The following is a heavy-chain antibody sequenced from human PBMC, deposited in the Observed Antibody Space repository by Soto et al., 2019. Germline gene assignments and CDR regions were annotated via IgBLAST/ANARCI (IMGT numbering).Heavy chain of an antibody. CDR2: SSAHNGNS. D-gene: IGHD3-10*01. V-gene: IGHV1-18*01. Sequence: QVQLVQSGDEMRKPGASVKVSCQASGYTFSNYGITWVRQAPGQGLEWMGWSSAHNGNSKYAQSRQARPTSTTDTSTSTAYMELRSLRSDDTAVYYCARAWYFYGSGSPNHMDVWGKGTTVSVSS. CDR3: ARAWYFYGSGSPNHMDV. J-gene: IGHJ6*03. CDR1: GYTFSNYG.